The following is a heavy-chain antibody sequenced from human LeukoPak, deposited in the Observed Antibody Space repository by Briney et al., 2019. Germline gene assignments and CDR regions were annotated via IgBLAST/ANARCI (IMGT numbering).Heavy chain of an antibody. Sequence: SETLSLTCAAYGGSFSNFYWSWIRQPSGKGLEWIGEINHSGSTNYNPSLKSRVTISVDTSKNQFSLKLSSVTAADTAMYYCARGGTGWDDAYFYYYYGMDVWGQGTTVTVSS. CDR1: GGSFSNFY. D-gene: IGHD3/OR15-3a*01. V-gene: IGHV4-34*01. CDR2: INHSGST. J-gene: IGHJ6*02. CDR3: ARGGTGWDDAYFYYYYGMDV.